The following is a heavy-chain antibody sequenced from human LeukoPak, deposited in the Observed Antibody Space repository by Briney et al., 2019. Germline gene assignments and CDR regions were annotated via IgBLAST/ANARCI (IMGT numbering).Heavy chain of an antibody. CDR3: ARSQATAMVSDY. D-gene: IGHD2-2*01. Sequence: SETLSLTCTVSGGPLNISSYYWGWIRQPPGKGLERIGSIYYSGRTYYNPSLKIRVTIFVDTSKNQFSLKLNSVTAADTAVYYCARSQATAMVSDYWGQGTLVTVSS. J-gene: IGHJ4*02. CDR2: IYYSGRT. V-gene: IGHV4-39*01. CDR1: GGPLNISSYY.